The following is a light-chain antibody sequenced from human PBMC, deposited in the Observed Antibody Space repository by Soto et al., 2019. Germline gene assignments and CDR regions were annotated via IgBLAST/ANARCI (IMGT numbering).Light chain of an antibody. CDR3: QQRANWPAT. Sequence: DIVLAQSPATLSLSPGERVTLTCRASQSVRSYLAWYQQKPGQAPRLLIYDASNRATGIPARFSGSGSGTDFTLTISSLEPEDFAVYYCQQRANWPATFGQGTRL. J-gene: IGKJ5*01. CDR1: QSVRSY. V-gene: IGKV3-11*01. CDR2: DAS.